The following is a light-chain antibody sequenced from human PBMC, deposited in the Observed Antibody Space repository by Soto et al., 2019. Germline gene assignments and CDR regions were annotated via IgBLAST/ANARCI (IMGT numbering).Light chain of an antibody. CDR1: QAIRND. CDR2: AAS. CDR3: LQDYNYPLT. V-gene: IGKV1-6*01. J-gene: IGKJ4*01. Sequence: AIQMTQSPSSLSASVGDRVTITCRASQAIRNDLGWFQQKPGKAPKLLIYAASSLQSGVPSRFSGSGGGTDFTLTITSLQPEDFATYYCLQDYNYPLTFGGGTKVEIK.